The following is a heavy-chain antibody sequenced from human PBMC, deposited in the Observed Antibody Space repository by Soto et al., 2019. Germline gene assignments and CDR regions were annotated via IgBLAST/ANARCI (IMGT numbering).Heavy chain of an antibody. V-gene: IGHV2-5*01. D-gene: IGHD6-19*01. Sequence: QITLKESGPTLVKPTQTLTLTCTFSGFSLSNSGVCVGWIRQPQGKALEWLALIYWNADKRYSTSLKSRITITNDTSKDQVVLTMTNMYPLDTATSYCAHRQGQGQWLVRRQVDWFDRWGQGTLVTVSS. CDR3: AHRQGQGQWLVRRQVDWFDR. CDR1: GFSLSNSGVC. CDR2: IYWNADK. J-gene: IGHJ5*02.